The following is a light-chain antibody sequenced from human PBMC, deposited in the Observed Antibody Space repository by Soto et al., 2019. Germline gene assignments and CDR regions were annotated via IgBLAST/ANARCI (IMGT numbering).Light chain of an antibody. Sequence: EIVMTQSPATLSVSPGERATLSFRASQSVSIKLAWYQQKPGQAPRLLTYDTSTRATGIPARFSGSGSGTDFTLSIGSLQPEDFATYYCQQSYSTPRTFGQGTKVDIK. J-gene: IGKJ1*01. CDR3: QQSYSTPRT. V-gene: IGKV3-15*01. CDR1: QSVSIK. CDR2: DTS.